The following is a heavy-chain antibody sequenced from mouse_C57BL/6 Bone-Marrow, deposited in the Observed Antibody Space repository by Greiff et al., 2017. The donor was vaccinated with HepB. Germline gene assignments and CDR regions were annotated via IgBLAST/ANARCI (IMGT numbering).Heavy chain of an antibody. CDR3: ASDYYGSTMDY. CDR1: GYTFTSYW. CDR2: IDPSDSET. V-gene: IGHV1-52*01. Sequence: QVQLQQPGAELVRPGSSVKLSCKASGYTFTSYWMHWVKQRPIQGLEWIGNIDPSDSETHSNQKFKDKATLTVDKSSSTAYMQLSSLTSEDSAVYYCASDYYGSTMDYWGQGTSVTVSS. D-gene: IGHD1-1*01. J-gene: IGHJ4*01.